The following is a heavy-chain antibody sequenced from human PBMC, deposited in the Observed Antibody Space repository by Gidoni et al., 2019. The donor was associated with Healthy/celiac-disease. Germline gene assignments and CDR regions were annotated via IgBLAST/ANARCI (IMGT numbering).Heavy chain of an antibody. J-gene: IGHJ4*02. D-gene: IGHD1-1*01. V-gene: IGHV1-69*01. CDR2: IIPIFGTA. Sequence: QVQLVQSGAEVKKPGSSVKVSMCVPDQDTAIRVFAIPPSFASIFQGLEWMGGIIPIFGTANYAQKFQGRVTITADESTSTAYMELSSLRSEDTAVYYCATAGVEPVDYWGQGTLVTVSS. CDR1: DTAIRVFA. CDR3: ATAGVEPVDY.